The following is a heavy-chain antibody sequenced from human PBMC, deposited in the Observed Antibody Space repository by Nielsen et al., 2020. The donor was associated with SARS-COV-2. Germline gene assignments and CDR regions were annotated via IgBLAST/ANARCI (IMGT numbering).Heavy chain of an antibody. CDR2: ISGSGGST. V-gene: IGHV3-23*01. CDR1: GFTFSNYA. D-gene: IGHD3-9*01. J-gene: IGHJ4*02. Sequence: GESLKISCAASGFTFSNYAMSWVRQAPGKGLEWVSAISGSGGSTYYADSVKGRFTISRDNSKNTLYLQMSSLRAEDTAVYYCATATIGATHYWGQGTLVTVSS. CDR3: ATATIGATHY.